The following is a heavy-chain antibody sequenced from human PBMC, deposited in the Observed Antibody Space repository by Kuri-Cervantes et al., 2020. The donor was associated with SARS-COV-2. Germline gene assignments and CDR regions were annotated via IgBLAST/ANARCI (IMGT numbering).Heavy chain of an antibody. J-gene: IGHJ4*02. CDR2: FDPEDGET. Sequence: ASVKVSCKVSGYTLTELSMHWVRQAPGKGLEWMGGFDPEDGETIYAQKFQGRVTMTEDTSTDTAYMELSSLRSEDTAVYYCARDLFYSYGYGFDYWGQGTLVTVSS. D-gene: IGHD5-18*01. CDR1: GYTLTELS. V-gene: IGHV1-24*01. CDR3: ARDLFYSYGYGFDY.